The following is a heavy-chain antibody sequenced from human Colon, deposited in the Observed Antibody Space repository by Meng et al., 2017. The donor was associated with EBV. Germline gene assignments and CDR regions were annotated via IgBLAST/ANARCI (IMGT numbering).Heavy chain of an antibody. Sequence: ADLVVYGGVLGQPGWSLRLSWWSPGLIFNIYAMSWVRQAPGKGLEWVSSIGGIDGNTHYTDSVRGRFTVSRDNSKNTLFLQMDSLRTEDTAVYYCARRPGSERTRRFDPWGQGTLVTVSS. CDR1: GLIFNIYA. CDR3: ARRPGSERTRRFDP. CDR2: IGGIDGNT. V-gene: IGHV3-23*04. J-gene: IGHJ5*02. D-gene: IGHD3-10*01.